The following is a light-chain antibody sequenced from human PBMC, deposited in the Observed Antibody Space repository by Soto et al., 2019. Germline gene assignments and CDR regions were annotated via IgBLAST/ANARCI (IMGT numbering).Light chain of an antibody. V-gene: IGKV3-11*01. CDR3: QQRSNWPLT. Sequence: EIVLTQSPATLSLSPGERATLSCRASQSVSSFLAWHQQKPGQAPRLLIYDASNRATGIPGRFSGSGSGTDFTLTISSLEPEDFAVYYCQQRSNWPLTFGGGPKVEVK. CDR1: QSVSSF. J-gene: IGKJ4*01. CDR2: DAS.